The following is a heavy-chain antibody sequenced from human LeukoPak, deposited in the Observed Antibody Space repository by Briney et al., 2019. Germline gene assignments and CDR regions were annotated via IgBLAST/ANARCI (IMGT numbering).Heavy chain of an antibody. CDR3: ARDMDTTGYYSWFDP. Sequence: GGSLRLSCAASGFTFSSYAMSWVRQAPGKGLEWVSTISGSDDGTYYADSVRGRFTISRDNSKNTLYVQMNSLRAEDTAVYYCARDMDTTGYYSWFDPWGQGTLVTVSS. V-gene: IGHV3-23*01. CDR2: ISGSDDGT. D-gene: IGHD3-9*01. CDR1: GFTFSSYA. J-gene: IGHJ5*02.